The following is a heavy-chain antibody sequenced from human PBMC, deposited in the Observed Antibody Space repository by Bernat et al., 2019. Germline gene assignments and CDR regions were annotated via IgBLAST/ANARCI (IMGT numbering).Heavy chain of an antibody. V-gene: IGHV3-74*01. CDR1: GFTFSINW. J-gene: IGHJ4*02. Sequence: EVQLVESGGGLVQPGGSLRVPCAASGFTFSINWMQWVPQPPGKGLVWFPTIKDDGSITKYADSVKGRFTISRDNAKNTLYLQVNSLRAEDTAVYYCASLSCSGPTCDDYWGQGTLVTVSS. D-gene: IGHD2-15*01. CDR2: IKDDGSIT. CDR3: ASLSCSGPTCDDY.